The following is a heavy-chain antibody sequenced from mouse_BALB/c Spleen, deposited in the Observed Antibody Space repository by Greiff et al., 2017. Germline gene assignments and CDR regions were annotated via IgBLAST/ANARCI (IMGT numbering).Heavy chain of an antibody. CDR3: ARDSPIYYYGSRNAMDY. V-gene: IGHV2-6-7*01. CDR1: GFSLTGYG. D-gene: IGHD1-1*01. J-gene: IGHJ4*01. CDR2: IWGDGST. Sequence: QVQLKQSGPGLVAPSQSLSITCTVSGFSLTGYGVNWVRQPPGKGLEWLGMIWGDGSTDYNSALKSRLSISKDNSKSQVILKMNSLQTDDTARYYCARDSPIYYYGSRNAMDYWGQGTSVTVSS.